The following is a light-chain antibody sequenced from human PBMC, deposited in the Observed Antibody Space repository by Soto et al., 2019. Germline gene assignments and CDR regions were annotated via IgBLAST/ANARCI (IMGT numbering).Light chain of an antibody. CDR2: KAS. J-gene: IGKJ1*01. V-gene: IGKV1-5*03. Sequence: EIQMTQSPSTLSASVGDRVTITCRASQSFSSWLAWYQQKPGQAPKLLIYKASTLESGVPSRFSGSGSGTEFTLTISSLQPDDFATYYCQQYNNYWTFGQGTKVEIK. CDR1: QSFSSW. CDR3: QQYNNYWT.